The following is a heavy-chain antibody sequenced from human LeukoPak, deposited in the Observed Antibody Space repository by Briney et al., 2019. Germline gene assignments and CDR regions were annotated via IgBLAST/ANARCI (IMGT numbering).Heavy chain of an antibody. CDR1: GITFSTYS. CDR3: ARPMEGYSGSGSWYFDY. CDR2: ISRSSDYI. J-gene: IGHJ4*02. Sequence: GGSLRLSCVASGITFSTYSMNWVRQAPGKGLEWVSSISRSSDYIYYSDSVKGRFTISRDNAENSLYLQMNSLKAEDTAVYYCARPMEGYSGSGSWYFDYWGQGTLVTVSS. D-gene: IGHD3-10*01. V-gene: IGHV3-21*01.